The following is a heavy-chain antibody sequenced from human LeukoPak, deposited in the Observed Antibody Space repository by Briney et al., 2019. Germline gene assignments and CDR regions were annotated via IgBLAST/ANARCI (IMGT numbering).Heavy chain of an antibody. Sequence: GGSLRLSCAASGFTFSSYAMSWVRQAPGKGLEWVPAISGSGGRTYYAASVKGRFTISRDNSKNTLYLQMNSLRAEDTAVYYCAKGIAARWYYFDYWGQGTLVTVSS. V-gene: IGHV3-23*01. J-gene: IGHJ4*02. CDR3: AKGIAARWYYFDY. CDR1: GFTFSSYA. CDR2: ISGSGGRT. D-gene: IGHD6-6*01.